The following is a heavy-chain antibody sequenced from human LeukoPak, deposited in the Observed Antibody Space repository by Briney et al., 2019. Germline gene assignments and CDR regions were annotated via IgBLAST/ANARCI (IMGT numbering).Heavy chain of an antibody. V-gene: IGHV3-43D*03. CDR2: ISWVGDTS. CDR1: GFTFDDYA. Sequence: GGSLRLSCAASGFTFDDYAMHWIRQAPGKGLQWISSISWVGDTSSYADSVKGRFTVSRDNAKNSLYLQMNSLRAEDTAVYYCARDHLDLQFGSHRGNDAFDIWGQGTMVTVSS. D-gene: IGHD1-26*01. CDR3: ARDHLDLQFGSHRGNDAFDI. J-gene: IGHJ3*02.